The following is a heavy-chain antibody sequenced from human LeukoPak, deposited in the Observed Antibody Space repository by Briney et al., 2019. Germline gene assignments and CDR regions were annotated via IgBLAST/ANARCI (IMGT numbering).Heavy chain of an antibody. J-gene: IGHJ4*02. CDR3: AKRAPDGYTRHFDY. CDR1: GFILSPYG. CDR2: ISSSDHP. D-gene: IGHD5-24*01. V-gene: IGHV3-21*04. Sequence: GGSLRLSCVASGFILSPYGMTWVRQAPGKGLEWVSTISSSDHPSYTDSVKGRFTISRDNARNSVFLQMNSLRAEDTAVYYCAKRAPDGYTRHFDYWGQGTLVTVSS.